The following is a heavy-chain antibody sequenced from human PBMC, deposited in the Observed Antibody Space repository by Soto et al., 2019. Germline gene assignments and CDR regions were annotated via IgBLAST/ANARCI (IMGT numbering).Heavy chain of an antibody. CDR3: AKDGDTIAANPVRSGMDV. D-gene: IGHD2-15*01. CDR1: GFTFSSYA. CDR2: ISGSGGST. J-gene: IGHJ6*02. V-gene: IGHV3-23*01. Sequence: TGGSLRLSCAASGFTFSSYAMRWVRQAPGKGLEWVSAISGSGGSTYYADSVKGRFTISRDNSKNTLYLQMNSLRAEDTAVYYCAKDGDTIAANPVRSGMDVWGQGTTVTVSS.